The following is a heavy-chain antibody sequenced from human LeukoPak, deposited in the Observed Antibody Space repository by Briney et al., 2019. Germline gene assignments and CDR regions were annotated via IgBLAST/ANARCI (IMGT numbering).Heavy chain of an antibody. Sequence: GGSLRLSCAASGFTFSSYGMHWVRQAPGKGLEWVAVIWYDGSNKYYADSVKGRFTISRDNSKNTLYLQMNSLRAEDTAVYYCARGDLGYSSSWYSLGYFDYWGQGTLVTVS. CDR2: IWYDGSNK. J-gene: IGHJ4*02. D-gene: IGHD6-13*01. CDR1: GFTFSSYG. CDR3: ARGDLGYSSSWYSLGYFDY. V-gene: IGHV3-33*01.